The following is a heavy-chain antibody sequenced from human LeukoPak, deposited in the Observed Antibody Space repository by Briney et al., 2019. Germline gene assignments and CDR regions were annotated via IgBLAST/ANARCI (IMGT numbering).Heavy chain of an antibody. J-gene: IGHJ4*02. CDR2: IRGDGSER. V-gene: IGHV3-7*01. D-gene: IGHD3-3*01. CDR1: GFTFSSYW. CDR3: VREGPPQGRPWSGWYPFDF. Sequence: PGGSLRLSCAASGFTFSSYWMTWVRQAPGKGLEWVANIRGDGSERFYVGYLKGRFTISRDNAKKSLYLQMNSLRVDDTAVYYCVREGPPQGRPWSGWYPFDFWGQGILVTVSS.